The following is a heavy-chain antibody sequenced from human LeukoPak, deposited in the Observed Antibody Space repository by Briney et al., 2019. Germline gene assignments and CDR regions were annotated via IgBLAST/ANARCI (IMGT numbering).Heavy chain of an antibody. V-gene: IGHV3-74*01. Sequence: GGSLRLSCAASGFTFSSYWMHWVRQAPGKGLVWVSRINSDGSSTSYADSVKGRFTISRDNAKNTLYLQMNSLRAVDTAVYYCARGGFVVVPAAAPGYWGQGTLVTVSS. CDR2: INSDGSST. J-gene: IGHJ4*02. CDR3: ARGGFVVVPAAAPGY. D-gene: IGHD2-2*01. CDR1: GFTFSSYW.